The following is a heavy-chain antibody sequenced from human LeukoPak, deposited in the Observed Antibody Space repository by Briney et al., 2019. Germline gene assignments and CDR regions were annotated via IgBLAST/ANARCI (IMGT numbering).Heavy chain of an antibody. CDR3: ATSRTSDY. CDR2: IKQDGSEK. CDR1: GFTFSSYW. V-gene: IGHV3-7*03. Sequence: GSLRLSCAASGFTFSSYWMSWVRQAPGKGLEWVSIIKQDGSEKYYVDSVKGRFTTSRDNAEKSLYLQMNSLRAEDTAVYYCATSRTSDYWGQGTLVTVSS. D-gene: IGHD1-14*01. J-gene: IGHJ4*02.